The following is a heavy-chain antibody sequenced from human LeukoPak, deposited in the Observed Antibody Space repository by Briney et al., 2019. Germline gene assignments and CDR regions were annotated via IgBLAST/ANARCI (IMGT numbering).Heavy chain of an antibody. D-gene: IGHD6-13*01. V-gene: IGHV3-64D*06. CDR3: VKDRWVDH. J-gene: IGHJ4*02. CDR2: ISSEGKTT. CDR1: GFTFSSYG. Sequence: GGSLRLSCAASGFTFSSYGMHWVRQAPGKGLEYVSSISSEGKTTYYADSVKGRFTISRDNSKNTLYLQMSSLRPEDTAVYYCVKDRWVDHWGQGTLVTVSS.